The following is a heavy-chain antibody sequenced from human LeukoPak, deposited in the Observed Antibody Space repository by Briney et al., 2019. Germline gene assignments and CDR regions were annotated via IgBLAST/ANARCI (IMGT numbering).Heavy chain of an antibody. CDR1: GFTFSSYS. D-gene: IGHD5-24*01. CDR3: ARDLKGSRDGYNLLY. V-gene: IGHV3-21*01. Sequence: KPGGSLRLSXAASGFTFSSYSMNWVRQAPGKGLEWVSSISSSSSYIYHADSVKGRFTISRDNAKNSLYLQMNSLRAEDTAVYYCARDLKGSRDGYNLLYWGQGTLVTVSS. J-gene: IGHJ4*02. CDR2: ISSSSSYI.